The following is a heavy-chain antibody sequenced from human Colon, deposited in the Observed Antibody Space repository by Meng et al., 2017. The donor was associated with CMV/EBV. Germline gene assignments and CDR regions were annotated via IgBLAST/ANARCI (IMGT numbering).Heavy chain of an antibody. CDR1: GGSFSEYY. V-gene: IGHV4-34*01. Sequence: QGQLQEWGAGPLQPSETLSLTCAVYGGSFSEYYWRWIRQPPGRGLEWIGEIRHSGSTSYSYNSSLKSRVTISIDTSKNQFSLELTSVTAADTAVYYCAGGSYQAWELLHYWGQGTLVTVSS. J-gene: IGHJ4*02. D-gene: IGHD1-26*01. CDR3: AGGSYQAWELLHY. CDR2: IRHSGSTSY.